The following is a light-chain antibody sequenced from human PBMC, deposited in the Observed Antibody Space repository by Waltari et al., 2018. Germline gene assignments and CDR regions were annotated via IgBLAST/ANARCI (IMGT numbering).Light chain of an antibody. Sequence: SSLSASVGDRVSITCRASETVSTYVSWYQQKPGKAPNLLIYVASNLQSGVPSRFSGSGSGTDFTLTISSLQVEDFATYYCQQSYRIPPTFGQGTKVEI. CDR2: VAS. CDR3: QQSYRIPPT. J-gene: IGKJ2*01. CDR1: ETVSTY. V-gene: IGKV1-39*01.